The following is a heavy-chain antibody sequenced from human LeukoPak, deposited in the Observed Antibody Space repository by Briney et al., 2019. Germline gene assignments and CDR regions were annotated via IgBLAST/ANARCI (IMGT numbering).Heavy chain of an antibody. J-gene: IGHJ6*03. Sequence: GGSLRLSCAASGFTFSSYAMSWVRQAPGKGLEWVSAISGSGGSTYYTDSVKGRFTISRDNSKNTLYLQMNSLRAEDTAVYYCAKGSGWLNYYYMDVWGKGTTVTVSS. CDR1: GFTFSSYA. CDR2: ISGSGGST. CDR3: AKGSGWLNYYYMDV. V-gene: IGHV3-23*01. D-gene: IGHD6-19*01.